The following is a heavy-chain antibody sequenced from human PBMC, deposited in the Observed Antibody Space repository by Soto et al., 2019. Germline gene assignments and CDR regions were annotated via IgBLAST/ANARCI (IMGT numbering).Heavy chain of an antibody. D-gene: IGHD6-13*01. Sequence: RGESLKISCKGSGYSFTSSWIGWVRQMPGKGLEWMGIIYPGDSDTRYSPSFQGQVTISADKSINTAYLQWSRLKASDTAMYYCARGSSSWREFDYWGQGTLVTVAS. J-gene: IGHJ4*02. V-gene: IGHV5-51*01. CDR1: GYSFTSSW. CDR2: IYPGDSDT. CDR3: ARGSSSWREFDY.